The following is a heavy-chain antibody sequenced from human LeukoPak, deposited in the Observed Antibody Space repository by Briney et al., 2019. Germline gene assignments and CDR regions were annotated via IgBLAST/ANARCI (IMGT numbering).Heavy chain of an antibody. J-gene: IGHJ4*02. CDR2: ISSSSSYI. CDR3: ARDRAPNYYDSNGYPFDY. Sequence: GGSLRLSCAASGFTFSSYSMNWVRQAPGKGLEWVSSISSSSSYIYYADSVKGRFTISRDNAKNSLYLQMNSLRAEDTAVYYCARDRAPNYYDSNGYPFDYWGQGTLVTVSS. CDR1: GFTFSSYS. V-gene: IGHV3-21*01. D-gene: IGHD3-22*01.